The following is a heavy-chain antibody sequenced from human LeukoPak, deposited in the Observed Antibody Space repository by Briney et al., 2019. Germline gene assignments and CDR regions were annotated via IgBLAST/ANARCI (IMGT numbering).Heavy chain of an antibody. CDR2: IIPIFGTA. CDR1: GGTFSSYA. V-gene: IGHV1-69*13. CDR3: ARLPATTNPFDY. J-gene: IGHJ4*02. D-gene: IGHD1-26*01. Sequence: ASVKVSCKASGGTFSSYAISWVRQAPGQGFEWMGGIIPIFGTANYAQKFQGRVTITADESTSTAYMELSSLRSEDTAVYHCARLPATTNPFDYWGQGTLVTVSS.